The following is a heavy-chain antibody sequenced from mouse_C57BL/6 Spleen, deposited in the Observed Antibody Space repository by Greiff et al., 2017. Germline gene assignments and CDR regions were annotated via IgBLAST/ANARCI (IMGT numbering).Heavy chain of an antibody. CDR1: GFTFSDYY. D-gene: IGHD2-5*01. Sequence: EVQGVESGGGLVQPGGSLKLSCAASGFTFSDYYMYWVRQTPEKRLEWVAYIRNGGGSTYYPDTVKGRFTSSRDNAKNTLYRQMSRLKSEDTAMYYCARQYSNYSYYAMDYWGQGTSVTVSS. CDR2: IRNGGGST. V-gene: IGHV5-12*01. CDR3: ARQYSNYSYYAMDY. J-gene: IGHJ4*01.